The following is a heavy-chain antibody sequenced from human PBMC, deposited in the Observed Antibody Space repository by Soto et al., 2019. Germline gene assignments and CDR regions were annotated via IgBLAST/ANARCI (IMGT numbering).Heavy chain of an antibody. CDR2: MNPNSGNT. J-gene: IGHJ5*02. Sequence: QVQLVQSGAEVKKPGASVKVSCKASGYTFTSYDINWVRQATGQGLEWMGWMNPNSGNTGYAQKFQGRVTMTRNTSISTAYMELSSLRSEDMAVYYCERKGGSRRANWFDPWGQGTLVTVSS. CDR3: ERKGGSRRANWFDP. D-gene: IGHD6-13*01. CDR1: GYTFTSYD. V-gene: IGHV1-8*01.